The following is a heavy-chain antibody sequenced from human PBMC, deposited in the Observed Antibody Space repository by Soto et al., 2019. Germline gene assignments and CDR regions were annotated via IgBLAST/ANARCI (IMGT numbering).Heavy chain of an antibody. V-gene: IGHV3-30*18. CDR3: AKFMLGFDY. CDR1: GFTFSDYG. CDR2: ISYDGSNK. D-gene: IGHD2-8*01. J-gene: IGHJ4*02. Sequence: PGGSLRLSCATSGFTFSDYGMHWVRQAPGKGLEWVAVISYDGSNKYYADSVKGRFTISRDNSKNTLYLQMNSLRAEDTAVYYCAKFMLGFDYWGQGTLVTVSS.